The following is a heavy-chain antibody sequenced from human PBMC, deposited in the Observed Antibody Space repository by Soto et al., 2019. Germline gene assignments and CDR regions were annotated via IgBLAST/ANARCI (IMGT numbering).Heavy chain of an antibody. CDR2: ISYDGRDK. J-gene: IGHJ4*02. Sequence: PGGSLRLSCAASGFTFSSYSMHWVRQAPGKGLEWVAVISYDGRDKYYADSVKGRFTISRDNSKNTLYLQMSSLRAEDTAVYYCARDLNPRIRQWLMGPFDYWGQGTLVTVSS. D-gene: IGHD6-19*01. V-gene: IGHV3-30*04. CDR3: ARDLNPRIRQWLMGPFDY. CDR1: GFTFSSYS.